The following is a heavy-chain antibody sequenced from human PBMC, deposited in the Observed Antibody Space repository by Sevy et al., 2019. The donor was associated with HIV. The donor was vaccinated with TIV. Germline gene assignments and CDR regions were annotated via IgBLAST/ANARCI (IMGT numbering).Heavy chain of an antibody. V-gene: IGHV3-7*01. J-gene: IGHJ4*02. CDR1: GFTFSSYW. Sequence: GGYLRLSCAASGFTFSSYWMSWVRQAPGKGLEWVANIKQDGSEKYYVDSVKGRFTISRDNAKNSLYLQMNSLRAEDTAVYYCARVQGAVGATTWSYIDYWGQGTLVTVSS. CDR3: ARVQGAVGATTWSYIDY. D-gene: IGHD1-26*01. CDR2: IKQDGSEK.